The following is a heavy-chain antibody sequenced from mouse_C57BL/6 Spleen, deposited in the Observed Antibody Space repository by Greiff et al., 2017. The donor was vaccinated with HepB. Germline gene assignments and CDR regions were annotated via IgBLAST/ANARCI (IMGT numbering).Heavy chain of an antibody. CDR1: GYTFTSYW. D-gene: IGHD2-5*01. J-gene: IGHJ3*01. CDR3: AREHYSNYGAWFSY. Sequence: QVQLQQPGAELVKPGASVKMSCKASGYTFTSYWITWVKQRPGQGLEWIGDIYPGSGSTNYNEKFKSKATLTVDTSSSTAYMQLSSLTSEDSAVYYCAREHYSNYGAWFSYWGQGTLVTVSA. V-gene: IGHV1-55*01. CDR2: IYPGSGST.